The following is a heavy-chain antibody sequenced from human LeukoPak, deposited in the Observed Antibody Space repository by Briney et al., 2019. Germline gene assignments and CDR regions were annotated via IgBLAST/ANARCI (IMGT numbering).Heavy chain of an antibody. Sequence: GGSLRLSCAASGFTFSSYAMNWVRQAPGKGLEWVSSISSSSSYIYYADSVKGRFTISRDNAENSLYLQMSSLRAEDTAVYYCAGGSDTFYYAYDYWGQGTLVTVSS. CDR3: AGGSDTFYYAYDY. J-gene: IGHJ4*02. D-gene: IGHD3-10*01. CDR1: GFTFSSYA. CDR2: ISSSSSYI. V-gene: IGHV3-21*06.